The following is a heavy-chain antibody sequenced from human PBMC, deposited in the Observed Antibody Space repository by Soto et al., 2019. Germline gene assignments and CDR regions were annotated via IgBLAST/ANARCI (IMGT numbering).Heavy chain of an antibody. CDR1: GGSIDNSTYY. J-gene: IGHJ4*02. CDR2: VYYSGSS. Sequence: SETLSLTCTVSGGSIDNSTYYWGWIRQPPGKGLEWIGSVYYSGSSYYSPSLKSRVTMSVDSSKNHFSLILDSVTAADTAVYYCVSINAGGWYYFDYWGQGILVTVSS. V-gene: IGHV4-39*02. D-gene: IGHD6-19*01. CDR3: VSINAGGWYYFDY.